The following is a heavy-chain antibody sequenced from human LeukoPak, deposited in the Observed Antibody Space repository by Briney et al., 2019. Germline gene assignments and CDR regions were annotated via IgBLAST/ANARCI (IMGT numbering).Heavy chain of an antibody. CDR3: ARDLPVYGSGSYYNYNWFDP. V-gene: IGHV4-34*01. Sequence: PSETLSLTCAVYGGSFSDYYWSWIRQSPGKGLEWIGEINHSGSTNYNPSLKSRVTISVDTSKNQFSLKLSSVTAADTAVYYCARDLPVYGSGSYYNYNWFDPWGQGTLVTVSS. D-gene: IGHD3-10*01. CDR2: INHSGST. CDR1: GGSFSDYY. J-gene: IGHJ5*02.